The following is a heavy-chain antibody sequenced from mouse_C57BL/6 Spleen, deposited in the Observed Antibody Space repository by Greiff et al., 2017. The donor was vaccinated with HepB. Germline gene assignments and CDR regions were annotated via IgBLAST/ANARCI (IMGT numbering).Heavy chain of an antibody. J-gene: IGHJ4*01. CDR3: ARDEDYERYYAMDY. CDR1: GYTFTSYW. CDR2: IHPNSGST. D-gene: IGHD2-4*01. Sequence: QVQLQQPGAELVKPGASVKLSCKASGYTFTSYWMHWVKQRPGQGLEWIGMIHPNSGSTNYNEKFKSKATLTVDKSSSTAYMQLSSLTSEDSAVYYCARDEDYERYYAMDYWGQGTSVTVSS. V-gene: IGHV1-64*01.